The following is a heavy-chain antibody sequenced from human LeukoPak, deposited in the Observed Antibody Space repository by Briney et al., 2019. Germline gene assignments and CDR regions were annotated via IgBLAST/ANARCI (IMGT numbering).Heavy chain of an antibody. D-gene: IGHD1-26*01. V-gene: IGHV1-8*01. J-gene: IGHJ4*02. CDR2: MNPNSGNT. Sequence: ASVRVSCKASGYTFSSYDINWVRQATGQGLEWMGWMNPNSGNTGYVQKFQGRVIMTRDTSISSAYMELSSLTSEDTAVYFCARDRVGVGGNXWEXWGQGTLVTVX. CDR3: ARDRVGVGGNXWEX. CDR1: GYTFSSYD.